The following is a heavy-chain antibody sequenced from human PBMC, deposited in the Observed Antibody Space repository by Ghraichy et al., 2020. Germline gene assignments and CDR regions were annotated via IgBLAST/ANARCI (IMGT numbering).Heavy chain of an antibody. Sequence: GGSLRLSCAASGFTFSSYAMSWVRQAPGKGLEWVSAISGSGGSTYYADSVKGRFIISRDNSKNTLYLQMNSLRAEDTAVYYCAKGRSITIFGVVINGPFSYGMDVWGQGTTVTVSS. J-gene: IGHJ6*02. CDR1: GFTFSSYA. CDR3: AKGRSITIFGVVINGPFSYGMDV. V-gene: IGHV3-23*01. D-gene: IGHD3-3*01. CDR2: ISGSGGST.